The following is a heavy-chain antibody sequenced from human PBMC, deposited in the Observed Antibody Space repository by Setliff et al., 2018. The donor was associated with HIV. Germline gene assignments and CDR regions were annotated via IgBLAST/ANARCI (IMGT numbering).Heavy chain of an antibody. CDR3: ARATYSGSPNPPQDY. D-gene: IGHD1-26*01. J-gene: IGHJ4*02. Sequence: ASVKVSCKASGYTFTYCGISWVRQAPGQGLEWMGWISGYNGNTNYAQKLQGRVTLTTDTSTSTAYMELRSLRPDDTAMYYCARATYSGSPNPPQDYWGQGTLVTVSS. CDR2: ISGYNGNT. CDR1: GYTFTYCG. V-gene: IGHV1-18*01.